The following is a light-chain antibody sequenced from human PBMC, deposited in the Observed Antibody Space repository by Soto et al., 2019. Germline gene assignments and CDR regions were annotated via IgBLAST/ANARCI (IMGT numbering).Light chain of an antibody. CDR1: QSVSSSY. CDR3: QQYGSSLYT. V-gene: IGKV3-20*01. J-gene: IGKJ2*01. Sequence: EIVLTQSPGTLSLSPGERATLSCRASQSVSSSYLAWYQQTPGQAPRLLVYDTSYRATGVPDRFSGSGSGTDFTLTINRLEPEDFAVYYCQQYGSSLYTFGQGTKVDIK. CDR2: DTS.